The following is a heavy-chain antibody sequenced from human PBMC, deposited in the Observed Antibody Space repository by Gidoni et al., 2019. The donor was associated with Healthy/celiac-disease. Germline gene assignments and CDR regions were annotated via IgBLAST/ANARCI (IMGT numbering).Heavy chain of an antibody. CDR1: GGSISSYY. CDR2: IYYSGST. Sequence: QVQLQESGPGLVKPSETLSLTCTVSGGSISSYYWSWIRQPPGKGLEWIGYIYYSGSTNYNPSLKSRVTISVDTSKNQFSLKLSSVTAADTAVYYCAREVEGCSSTSCPFDYWGQGTLVTVSS. V-gene: IGHV4-59*01. J-gene: IGHJ4*02. D-gene: IGHD2-2*01. CDR3: AREVEGCSSTSCPFDY.